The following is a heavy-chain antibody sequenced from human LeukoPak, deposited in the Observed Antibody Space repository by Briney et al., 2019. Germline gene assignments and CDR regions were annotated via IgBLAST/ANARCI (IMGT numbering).Heavy chain of an antibody. CDR2: IDHSGST. D-gene: IGHD3-10*01. J-gene: IGHJ6*04. CDR3: ARDGITMVRGVTSYGMDV. CDR1: GYSISSGYY. V-gene: IGHV4-38-2*02. Sequence: SETLSLTCAVSGYSISSGYYCGWIRQPPGKGLDWTGSIDHSGSTYYNPSLKSRVTISVDTSKNQFSLKLSSVTAADTAVYYCARDGITMVRGVTSYGMDVWGKGTTVTVSS.